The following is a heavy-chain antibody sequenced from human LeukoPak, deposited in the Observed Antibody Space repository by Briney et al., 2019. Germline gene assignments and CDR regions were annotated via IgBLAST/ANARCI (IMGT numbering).Heavy chain of an antibody. V-gene: IGHV3-7*01. Sequence: PGGSLRLSCAASGFTFSSYWMSWVRQAPGKGLEWVANIKQDGSEKYYVDSVKGRFTISRDNAKNSLYLQMNSLRAEDTAVYYCARDLVLLWFGERYGGFDYWGQGTLVTVSS. CDR2: IKQDGSEK. CDR3: ARDLVLLWFGERYGGFDY. CDR1: GFTFSSYW. D-gene: IGHD3-10*01. J-gene: IGHJ4*02.